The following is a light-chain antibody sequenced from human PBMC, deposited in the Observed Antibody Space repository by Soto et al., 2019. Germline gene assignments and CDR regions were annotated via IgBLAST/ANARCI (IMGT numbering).Light chain of an antibody. V-gene: IGLV2-14*03. CDR2: DVT. J-gene: IGLJ2*01. Sequence: QSALTQPASVSGSPGQSITISCTGTSSDVGGYNYVSWYQQHPGKAPKLMIYDVTSRPPGVSDRFSGSKSGNTASLTISGLQAEDEAEYFCSSYTSSTTVLFGGGTKVTVL. CDR3: SSYTSSTTVL. CDR1: SSDVGGYNY.